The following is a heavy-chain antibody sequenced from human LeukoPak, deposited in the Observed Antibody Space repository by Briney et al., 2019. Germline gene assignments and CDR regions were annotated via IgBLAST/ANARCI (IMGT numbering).Heavy chain of an antibody. D-gene: IGHD5-12*01. CDR3: GRARSGYDFDY. V-gene: IGHV3-23*01. J-gene: IGHJ4*02. Sequence: PGGSLRLSCAASGFTFSSYAMSWVRQAPGKGLEWVSAISASGGSTYYADSAKGRFTISRDNSKNTLYLQMNSLRADDAAVYYCGRARSGYDFDYWGQGTLVTVSS. CDR2: ISASGGST. CDR1: GFTFSSYA.